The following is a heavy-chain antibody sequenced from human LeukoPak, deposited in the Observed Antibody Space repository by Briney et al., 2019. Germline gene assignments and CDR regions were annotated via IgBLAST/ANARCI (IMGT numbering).Heavy chain of an antibody. D-gene: IGHD6-13*01. Sequence: GGSLRLSCAASGFTFDDYAMHWVRQAPGKGLEWVSGISWNSGSIGYADSVKGRFTISRDNAKNSLYLQMNSLRAEDTALYYCAKGLPSSAGGRFDYWGQGTLVTVSS. CDR3: AKGLPSSAGGRFDY. CDR1: GFTFDDYA. J-gene: IGHJ4*02. V-gene: IGHV3-9*01. CDR2: ISWNSGSI.